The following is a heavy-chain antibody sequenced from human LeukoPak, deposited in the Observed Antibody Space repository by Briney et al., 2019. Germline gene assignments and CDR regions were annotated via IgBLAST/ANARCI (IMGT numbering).Heavy chain of an antibody. CDR1: GHTFTSYG. D-gene: IGHD4-17*01. J-gene: IGHJ6*04. V-gene: IGHV1-69*06. CDR2: IIPIFGTA. CDR3: ARQRRRATVTTLTSSVDYGMDV. Sequence: GASVKVSCKASGHTFTSYGISRVRQAPGQGLEWMGGIIPIFGTANYAQKFQGRVTITADKSTSTAYMELSSLRSEDTAVYYCARQRRRATVTTLTSSVDYGMDVWGKGTTVTVSS.